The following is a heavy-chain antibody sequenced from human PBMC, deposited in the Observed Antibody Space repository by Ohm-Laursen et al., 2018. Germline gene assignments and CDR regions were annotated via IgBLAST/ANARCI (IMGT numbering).Heavy chain of an antibody. CDR3: ARIRRYSSSWFYFDY. CDR2: IDWDDDK. CDR1: GFSLNGSPMC. Sequence: TTQTLTLTCTFSGFSLNGSPMCVSWIRQPPGKALEWLARIDWDDDKFYSTSLKTRLTISKDTSKNQVVLSVTNMDPVDTATYYCARIRRYSSSWFYFDYWGQGTLVTVSS. V-gene: IGHV2-70*16. D-gene: IGHD6-13*01. J-gene: IGHJ4*02.